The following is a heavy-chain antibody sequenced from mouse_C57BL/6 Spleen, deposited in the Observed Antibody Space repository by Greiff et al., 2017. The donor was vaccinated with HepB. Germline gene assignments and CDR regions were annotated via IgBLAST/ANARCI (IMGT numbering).Heavy chain of an antibody. CDR3: ASSYDYDEGAWFAY. J-gene: IGHJ3*01. CDR1: GYSITSDY. V-gene: IGHV3-8*01. Sequence: EVKVVESGPGLAKPSQTPSLTCSVTGYSITSDYWNWIRKFPGNKLEYMGYISYSGSTYYNPSLKSRISITRDTSKNQYYLQLNSVTTEDTATYYCASSYDYDEGAWFAYWGQGTLVTVSA. CDR2: ISYSGST. D-gene: IGHD2-4*01.